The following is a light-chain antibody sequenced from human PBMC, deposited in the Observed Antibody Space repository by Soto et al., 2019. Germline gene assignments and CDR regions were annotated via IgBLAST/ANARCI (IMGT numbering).Light chain of an antibody. CDR1: QSVAYN. CDR3: QQYKTWLT. V-gene: IGKV3-15*01. Sequence: EVVLTQSPATLSFSPGERVTLSCRASQSVAYNFAWYQQKPGQAPRLLIYGVATRATGIPARFSGSASGTEFTLTISSLQSEDFAIYYCQQYKTWLTFGGGTKVEIK. CDR2: GVA. J-gene: IGKJ4*01.